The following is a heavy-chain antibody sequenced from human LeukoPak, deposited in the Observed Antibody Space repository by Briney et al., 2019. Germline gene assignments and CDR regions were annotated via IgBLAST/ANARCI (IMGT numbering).Heavy chain of an antibody. V-gene: IGHV1-46*01. D-gene: IGHD3-9*01. Sequence: ASVKVSCKASGYTFTSYYMHWVRQAPGQGLEWMGIINPSGGSTSYAQKFQGRVTMTRDTSTSTAYMELRSLRSDDTAVYYCARAVLRYFDWLLSPPPYYFDYWGQGTLVTVSS. CDR3: ARAVLRYFDWLLSPPPYYFDY. CDR1: GYTFTSYY. J-gene: IGHJ4*02. CDR2: INPSGGST.